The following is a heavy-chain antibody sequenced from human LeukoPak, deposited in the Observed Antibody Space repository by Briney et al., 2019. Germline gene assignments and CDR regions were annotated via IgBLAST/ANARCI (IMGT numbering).Heavy chain of an antibody. V-gene: IGHV3-23*01. D-gene: IGHD3-16*01. CDR3: AKGRDYDYFFYG. Sequence: GGSLRLSCAASGFTFSSYAMRWVRQAPGKGLEWVSAISGSGGSTYYADSVKGRFTISRDNSKNTLYLQMNSLRAEDTAVYYCAKGRDYDYFFYGWGQGTLVAVSS. CDR2: ISGSGGST. J-gene: IGHJ4*02. CDR1: GFTFSSYA.